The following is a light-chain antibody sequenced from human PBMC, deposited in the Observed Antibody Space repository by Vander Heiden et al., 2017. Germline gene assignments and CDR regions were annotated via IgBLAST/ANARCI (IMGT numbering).Light chain of an antibody. J-gene: IGKJ1*01. V-gene: IGKV1-39*01. CDR2: AAS. CDR3: QQSYWTPRT. Sequence: IQLTPPPTPLSASVGDRVTISWRGHQGISSYFNEQQQKPGKAPNLLIYAASRLTSGVPTRFSGRGCGTDFTLTSSSLQPEDVATYYYQQSYWTPRTFGRGTKVEIK. CDR1: QGISSY.